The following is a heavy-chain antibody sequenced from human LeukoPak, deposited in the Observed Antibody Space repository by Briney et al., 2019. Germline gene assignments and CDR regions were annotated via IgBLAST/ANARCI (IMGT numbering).Heavy chain of an antibody. CDR1: GYTFSDYY. CDR3: ARDKVTDSTGYYGPPGPGSSFDI. J-gene: IGHJ3*02. D-gene: IGHD3-22*01. V-gene: IGHV1-2*02. Sequence: ASVKVSCRASGYTFSDYYMHRVRQAPGQGLEWMGWINPNSGGTNYAQKFQGRVTMTRDTSISIAYMELSRLRSDDTAVYYCARDKVTDSTGYYGPPGPGSSFDIWGQGTMVTVSS. CDR2: INPNSGGT.